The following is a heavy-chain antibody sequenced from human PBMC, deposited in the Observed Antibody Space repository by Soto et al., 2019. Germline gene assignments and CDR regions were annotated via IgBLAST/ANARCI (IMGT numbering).Heavy chain of an antibody. V-gene: IGHV3-53*01. D-gene: IGHD6-13*01. Sequence: GGSLRLSCVASGFIFEDYDMHWVRQAPGKGLEWVSVIYSGGSTYYADSVKGRFTISRDNSKNTLYLQMNSLRAEDTAVYYCARRGIALSSAFDIWGQGPMVTVSS. CDR2: IYSGGST. CDR3: ARRGIALSSAFDI. J-gene: IGHJ3*02. CDR1: GFIFEDYD.